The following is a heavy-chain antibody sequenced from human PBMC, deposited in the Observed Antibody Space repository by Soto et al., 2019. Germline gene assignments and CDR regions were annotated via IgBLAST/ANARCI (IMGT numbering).Heavy chain of an antibody. D-gene: IGHD5-18*01. Sequence: QVQLVQSGAEVKKPGSSVTVTCTASGAIFSSNAISWVRQAPGQGLEWMGGILPIFGRTNYAQKFQGRVTITADESTRTAYMELSSLTSEDTAVYYCATGGRGYSYAPRFYFEYWGQGTLVTVSS. CDR2: ILPIFGRT. J-gene: IGHJ4*02. CDR3: ATGGRGYSYAPRFYFEY. V-gene: IGHV1-69*01. CDR1: GAIFSSNA.